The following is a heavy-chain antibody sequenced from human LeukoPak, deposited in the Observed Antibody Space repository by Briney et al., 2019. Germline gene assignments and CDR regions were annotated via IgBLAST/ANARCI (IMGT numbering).Heavy chain of an antibody. CDR1: GYTFTGYF. CDR2: ISPNSGAT. CDR3: ARRGHDGQNDY. J-gene: IGHJ4*02. Sequence: ASVKVSCKTSGYTFTGYFMHWVRQAPGQGLEWMGRISPNSGATNYAQKFQGRVTMTSDTPISTAYMELSSLTSDDTAVYYCARRGHDGQNDYWGQGTLVTVSS. V-gene: IGHV1-2*06.